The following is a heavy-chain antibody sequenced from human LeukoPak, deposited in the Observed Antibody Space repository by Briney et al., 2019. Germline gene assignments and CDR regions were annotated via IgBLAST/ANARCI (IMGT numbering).Heavy chain of an antibody. CDR1: GGSISSYY. CDR3: ARTYGSSGLGYFDL. Sequence: SETLSLTCTVSGGSISSYYWGWVRQPPGKGLELIGYIYYSGSTNYSPSLKSRLTISVDTDKNQFSLKLSSVTVANTAVYYCARTYGSSGLGYFDLWGRGTLVTVSS. J-gene: IGHJ2*01. D-gene: IGHD6-13*01. V-gene: IGHV4-59*01. CDR2: IYYSGST.